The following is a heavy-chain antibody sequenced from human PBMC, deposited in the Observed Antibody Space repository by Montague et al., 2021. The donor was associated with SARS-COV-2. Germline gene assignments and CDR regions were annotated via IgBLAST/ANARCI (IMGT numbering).Heavy chain of an antibody. CDR1: GLTVSSNY. Sequence: SLRLSCAASGLTVSSNYVSWVRQAPGKGLEWVSVIYSGGSTYYADSVKGRFTISRDNSKNTLYLQMNSLRDEDTAVYYCARDSYGMDVWGQGTTVTVSS. CDR3: ARDSYGMDV. J-gene: IGHJ6*02. CDR2: IYSGGST. V-gene: IGHV3-66*02.